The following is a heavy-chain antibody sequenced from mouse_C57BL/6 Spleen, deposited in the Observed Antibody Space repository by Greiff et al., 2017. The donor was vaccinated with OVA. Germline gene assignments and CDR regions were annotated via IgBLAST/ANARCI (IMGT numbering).Heavy chain of an antibody. CDR3: ARRSTVVGYFDY. CDR1: GYSITSGYY. D-gene: IGHD1-1*01. V-gene: IGHV3-6*01. J-gene: IGHJ2*01. CDR2: ISYDGSN. Sequence: EVQLVESGPGLVKPSQSLSLTCSVTGYSITSGYYWNWIRQFPGNKLEWMGYISYDGSNNYNPSLKNRISITRDTSKNQFFLKLNSVTTEDTATYYCARRSTVVGYFDYWGQGTTLTVSS.